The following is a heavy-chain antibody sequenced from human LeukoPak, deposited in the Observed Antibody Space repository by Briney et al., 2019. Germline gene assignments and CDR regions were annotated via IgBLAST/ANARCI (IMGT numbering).Heavy chain of an antibody. CDR3: ARRIGPKYYYDSSGQFDY. CDR2: VYYSGTT. J-gene: IGHJ4*02. CDR1: GDSISLSFYY. D-gene: IGHD3-22*01. V-gene: IGHV4-39*02. Sequence: PSETLSLTCSVSGDSISLSFYYWGWIRQPPGKALEWIGSVYYSGTTSYNPSLKSRVTISVDMSKNHFSLKLSSVTAADTAVYYCARRIGPKYYYDSSGQFDYWGQGTLVTVSS.